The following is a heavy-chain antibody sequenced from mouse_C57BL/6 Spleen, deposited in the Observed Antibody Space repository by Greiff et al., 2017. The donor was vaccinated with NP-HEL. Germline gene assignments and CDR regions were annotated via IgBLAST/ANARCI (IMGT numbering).Heavy chain of an antibody. CDR3: ARGGTPFDY. D-gene: IGHD3-3*01. CDR2: ISYDGSN. J-gene: IGHJ2*01. Sequence: EVKLQESGPGLVKPSQSLSLSCSVTGYSITSGYYWNWNRQFPGNKLEWMGYISYDGSNNYNPSLKNRISITRDTSKNQFFLKLKSVTTEDTATYYCARGGTPFDYWGQGTTLTVSS. CDR1: GYSITSGYY. V-gene: IGHV3-6*01.